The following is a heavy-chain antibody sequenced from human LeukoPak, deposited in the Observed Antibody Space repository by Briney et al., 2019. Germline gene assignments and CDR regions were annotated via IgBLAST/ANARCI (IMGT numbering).Heavy chain of an antibody. CDR1: GFTFSSYA. CDR2: IRATDGTT. Sequence: GGSLRLSCAASGFTFSSYAMSWVRQAPGQGLEWVSAIRATDGTTYYADSVRGRFTISRDNSKNTLFLQMNSLRGEDTAIYYCARGWIDSYSGIDFWGQGTLVTVSS. J-gene: IGHJ4*02. D-gene: IGHD3-22*01. V-gene: IGHV3-23*01. CDR3: ARGWIDSYSGIDF.